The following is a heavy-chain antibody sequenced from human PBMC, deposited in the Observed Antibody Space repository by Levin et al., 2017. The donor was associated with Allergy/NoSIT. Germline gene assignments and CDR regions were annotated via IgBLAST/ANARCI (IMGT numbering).Heavy chain of an antibody. CDR2: IKPDGSDR. J-gene: IGHJ5*02. CDR1: EFSFGSYW. Sequence: PGGSLRLSCAVSEFSFGSYWMTWVRQAPGKGLEWVASIKPDGSDRYYVDSVKGRFSISRDNPKKSLYLQMNTLRAEDTAIYYCARSRVFGELYFDPWGQGTLVTVSS. CDR3: ARSRVFGELYFDP. V-gene: IGHV3-7*01. D-gene: IGHD3-10*01.